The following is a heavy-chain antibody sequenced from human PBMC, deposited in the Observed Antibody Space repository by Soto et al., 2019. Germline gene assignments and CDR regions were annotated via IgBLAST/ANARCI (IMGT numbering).Heavy chain of an antibody. CDR1: GFTFTHYR. D-gene: IGHD1-7*01. Sequence: EVQLVESGGALVQPGGSLRLSCAASGFTFTHYRIHWVRQAPGKGLVWVSRVNSDGSSTNYADAVKGRFTISRDNSKNMAYLQMNNLTVEGTGVYYCAKAGDWNYVYDFWGQGTLVTVSS. J-gene: IGHJ4*02. CDR2: VNSDGSST. V-gene: IGHV3-74*01. CDR3: AKAGDWNYVYDF.